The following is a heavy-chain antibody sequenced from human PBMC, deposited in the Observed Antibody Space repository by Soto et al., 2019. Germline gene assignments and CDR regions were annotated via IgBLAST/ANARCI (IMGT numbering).Heavy chain of an antibody. J-gene: IGHJ5*02. D-gene: IGHD6-13*01. CDR2: IYYSGGT. V-gene: IGHV4-39*01. CDR3: ARRERAAGTDWWFDP. Sequence: SETLSLTCTVSGGSISTRSFHWGWIRQPPGKGLEWIGSIYYSGGTYYSPSLKSRVTISVDTSKNQFSLKLSSVTAADTAVYYCARRERAAGTDWWFDPWGQGTLVT. CDR1: GGSISTRSFH.